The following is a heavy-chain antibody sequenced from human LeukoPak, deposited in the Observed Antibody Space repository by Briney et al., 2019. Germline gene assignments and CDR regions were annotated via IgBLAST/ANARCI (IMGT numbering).Heavy chain of an antibody. J-gene: IGHJ4*02. Sequence: SETLSLTCAVSGGSFSGYYWSWVRQPPGKGLEWIGEINHSGSTNYNPSLKSRVTISVDTSKNQFSLKLSSVTAADTAVYYCATYYYNSSGQMRGDYFDYWGQGTLVTVSS. V-gene: IGHV4-34*01. CDR2: INHSGST. CDR3: ATYYYNSSGQMRGDYFDY. D-gene: IGHD3-22*01. CDR1: GGSFSGYY.